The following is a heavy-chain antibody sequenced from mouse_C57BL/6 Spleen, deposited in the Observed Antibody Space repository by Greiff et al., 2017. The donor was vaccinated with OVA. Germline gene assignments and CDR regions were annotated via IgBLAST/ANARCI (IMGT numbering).Heavy chain of an antibody. CDR3: ERGAWLAFDY. D-gene: IGHD2-2*01. Sequence: VKLQESGAELVKPGASVKLSCTASGYAFSSYWMSWVKQRPGKGLEWVGTINRGGGDTNYNDKFKGQATLTADNSSSTAYMQLSSLTSEDSAVYVCERGAWLAFDYWGKGTTLTVAS. CDR1: GYAFSSYW. V-gene: IGHV1-82*01. J-gene: IGHJ2*01. CDR2: INRGGGDT.